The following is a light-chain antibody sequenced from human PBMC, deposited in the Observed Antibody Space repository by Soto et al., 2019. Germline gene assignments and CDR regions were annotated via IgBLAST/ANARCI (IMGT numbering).Light chain of an antibody. CDR1: QSVGSTY. V-gene: IGKV3-20*01. CDR2: GEY. Sequence: EVVLTQSPGTLSLSPGERATLSCRASQSVGSTYLAWYQHKPGQDPRLLIYGEYTRATGIPDRFSGSRSGEELPLTISTVEPEDYSVYQCQQYGCLPRTFGQGTKLEIK. CDR3: QQYGCLPRT. J-gene: IGKJ2*02.